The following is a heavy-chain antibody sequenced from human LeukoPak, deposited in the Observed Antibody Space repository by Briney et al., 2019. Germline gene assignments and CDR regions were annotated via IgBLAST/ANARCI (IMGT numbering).Heavy chain of an antibody. CDR3: AGTSSGPERRGMDV. D-gene: IGHD6-19*01. Sequence: GGSLRLSCAASGFTFSSYAMSWVRQAPGKGLEWVSAISGSGGSTYYADSVKGRFTISRDNSKNTLYLQMNSLRAEDTAVYYCAGTSSGPERRGMDVWGQGTTVTVSS. CDR2: ISGSGGST. V-gene: IGHV3-23*01. J-gene: IGHJ6*02. CDR1: GFTFSSYA.